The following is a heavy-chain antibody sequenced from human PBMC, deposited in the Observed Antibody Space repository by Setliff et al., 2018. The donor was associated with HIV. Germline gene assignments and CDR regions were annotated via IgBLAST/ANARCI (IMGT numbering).Heavy chain of an antibody. CDR1: GYTFTSYG. Sequence: ASVKVSCKASGYTFTSYGISWVRQAPGQGLEWIGWISAYNGNTNYAQKLQGRVTMTTDTSTSTAYMELRSLRSDDTAVYYCARDISSWSLRRGGTKKYSYYGMDVWGQGTTVTVSS. V-gene: IGHV1-18*01. CDR3: ARDISSWSLRRGGTKKYSYYGMDV. D-gene: IGHD6-13*01. J-gene: IGHJ6*02. CDR2: ISAYNGNT.